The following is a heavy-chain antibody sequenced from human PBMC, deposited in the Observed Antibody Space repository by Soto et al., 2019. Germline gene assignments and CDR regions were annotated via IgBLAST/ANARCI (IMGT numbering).Heavy chain of an antibody. Sequence: QLQLQESGPGLVKPSETLSLTCTVSRGSISSNSFYWGWIRQPPGKGLEWIGTAYYTGSTYYNPSLKSRVTISVDTSKNQFSLKLSSVIAADTAVYYCARHLLGSGRHFDYWGQGTLVTVSS. CDR2: AYYTGST. CDR1: RGSISSNSFY. CDR3: ARHLLGSGRHFDY. V-gene: IGHV4-39*01. D-gene: IGHD2-15*01. J-gene: IGHJ4*02.